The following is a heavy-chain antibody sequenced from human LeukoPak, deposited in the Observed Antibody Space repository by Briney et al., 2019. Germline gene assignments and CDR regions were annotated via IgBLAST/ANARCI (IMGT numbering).Heavy chain of an antibody. J-gene: IGHJ4*02. V-gene: IGHV4-39*01. CDR1: GGSISSSRYY. CDR3: ARGPEHYDILTGIDY. CDR2: IFYSGIT. Sequence: SETLPLTCTVSGGSISSSRYYWGWIRQPPGKGLEWIGTIFYSGITYYNPSLKSRVTISVDTSKNQFSLKLSSVTAADTAVYYCARGPEHYDILTGIDYWGQGTLVTVSS. D-gene: IGHD3-9*01.